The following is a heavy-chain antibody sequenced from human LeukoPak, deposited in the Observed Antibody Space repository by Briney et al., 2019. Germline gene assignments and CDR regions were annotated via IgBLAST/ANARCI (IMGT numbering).Heavy chain of an antibody. J-gene: IGHJ4*02. V-gene: IGHV4-30-4*08. Sequence: SETLSLTCTVSGGSISSGDYYWSWIRQPPGKGLEWIGYISYSGSTYYIPSLMSRVTISVDTAKTQFSLKLSSVTAADTALYYCARGGYYDILTGYYTYYFDYWGQGTLVTVSS. D-gene: IGHD3-9*01. CDR3: ARGGYYDILTGYYTYYFDY. CDR1: GGSISSGDYY. CDR2: ISYSGST.